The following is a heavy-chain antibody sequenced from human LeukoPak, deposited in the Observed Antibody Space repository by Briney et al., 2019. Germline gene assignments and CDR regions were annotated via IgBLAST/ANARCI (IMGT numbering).Heavy chain of an antibody. Sequence: PSETLSLTCTVSGGSISSSSYYWGWIRQPPGKGLEWVANIKQDGSEKYYVDSVKGRFTISRDNAKNSLYLQMNSLRAEDTAVYYCAREVVVLAADHWGQGTLVTVSS. CDR3: AREVVVLAADH. CDR1: GGSISSSSYY. D-gene: IGHD2-15*01. CDR2: IKQDGSEK. V-gene: IGHV3-7*01. J-gene: IGHJ4*02.